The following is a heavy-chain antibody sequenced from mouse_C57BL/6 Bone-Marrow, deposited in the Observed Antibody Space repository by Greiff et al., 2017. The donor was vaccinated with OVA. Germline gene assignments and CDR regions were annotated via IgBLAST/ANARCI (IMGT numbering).Heavy chain of an antibody. CDR3: TSYDGYYSWFAY. CDR1: GFTFSSYA. Sequence: EVHLVESGEGLVKPGGSLKLSCAASGFTFSSYAMSWVRQTPEKRLEWVAYISSGGDYIYYADTVKGRFTFSRDNARNTLYLQMSSLKSEDTAMYYCTSYDGYYSWFAYWGQGTLVTVSA. J-gene: IGHJ3*01. D-gene: IGHD2-3*01. CDR2: ISSGGDYI. V-gene: IGHV5-9-1*02.